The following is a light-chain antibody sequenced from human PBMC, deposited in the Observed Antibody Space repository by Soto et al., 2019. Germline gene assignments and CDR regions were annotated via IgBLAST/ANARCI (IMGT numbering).Light chain of an antibody. CDR1: QGISSY. V-gene: IGKV1-8*01. CDR3: QEYNSYSGT. J-gene: IGKJ1*01. Sequence: AIRMTQSPSSLSASTGDRVTLTCRASQGISSYLAWNQQKPGKAPKLLIYAASTLQSGVPSRFSGSGSGTDFTLTISCLQSEDFAIYYCQEYNSYSGTFGPGTKVDIK. CDR2: AAS.